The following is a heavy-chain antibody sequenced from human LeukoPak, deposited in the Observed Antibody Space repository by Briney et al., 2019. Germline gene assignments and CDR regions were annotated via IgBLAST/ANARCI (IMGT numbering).Heavy chain of an antibody. CDR1: GYSISSGYY. J-gene: IGHJ4*02. CDR3: ARDLNYGGNSFDY. D-gene: IGHD4-23*01. V-gene: IGHV4-38-2*02. Sequence: SETLSLTCTVSGYSISSGYYWGWIRQPPGKGLEWIGSIYHSGSTYYNPSLKSRVTISVDTSKNQFSLKLSSVTAAGTAVYYCARDLNYGGNSFDYWGQGTLVTVSS. CDR2: IYHSGST.